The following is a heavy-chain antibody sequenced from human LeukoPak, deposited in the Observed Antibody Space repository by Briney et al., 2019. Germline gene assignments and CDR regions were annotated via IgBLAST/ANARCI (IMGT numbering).Heavy chain of an antibody. Sequence: SETLSLTCTVSGGSISSGGYYWSWIRQHPGKGLEWIGYIYYSGSTYYNPSLKSRVTTSVDTSKNQFSLKLSSVTAADTAVYYCAREAVGATGLDYWGQGTLVTVSS. CDR3: AREAVGATGLDY. V-gene: IGHV4-31*03. CDR1: GGSISSGGYY. CDR2: IYYSGST. D-gene: IGHD1-26*01. J-gene: IGHJ4*02.